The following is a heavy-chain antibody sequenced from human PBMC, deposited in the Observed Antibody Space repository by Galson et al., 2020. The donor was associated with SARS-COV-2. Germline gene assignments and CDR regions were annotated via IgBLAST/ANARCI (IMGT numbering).Heavy chain of an antibody. CDR1: GFTFSSYG. J-gene: IGHJ4*02. CDR2: ISYDGSNK. CDR3: AKEWGYSSSWCLDY. Sequence: TGGSLRLSCAASGFTFSSYGMHWVRQAPGKGLEWVAVISYDGSNKYYADSVKGRFTISRDNSKNTLYLQMNSLRAEDTAVYYCAKEWGYSSSWCLDYWGQGTLVTVSS. D-gene: IGHD6-13*01. V-gene: IGHV3-30*18.